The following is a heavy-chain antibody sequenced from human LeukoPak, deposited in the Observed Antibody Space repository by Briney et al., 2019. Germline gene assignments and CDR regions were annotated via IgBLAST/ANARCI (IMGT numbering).Heavy chain of an antibody. V-gene: IGHV3-7*01. Sequence: ETLSLTCTVSGGSISSSSYYWGWVRQAPGKGLEWVANIKQDGSEKYYVDSVKGRFTISRDNAKNSLYLQMNSLRAEDTAVYYCARDHSSGWPYYYYGMDVWGQGTTVTVSS. CDR2: IKQDGSEK. CDR1: GGSISSSSYY. CDR3: ARDHSSGWPYYYYGMDV. J-gene: IGHJ6*02. D-gene: IGHD6-19*01.